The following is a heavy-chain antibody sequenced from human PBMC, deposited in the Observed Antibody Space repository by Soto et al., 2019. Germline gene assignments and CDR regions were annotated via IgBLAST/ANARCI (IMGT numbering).Heavy chain of an antibody. V-gene: IGHV3-30*01. CDR2: TSSDGSEK. Sequence: QVQLVESGGGVVQPGRSLRLSCAASGFTFSDYFIHWVRQGPGKGLEWVAATSSDGSEKFYADSVKGRFTISRDNSKNTLYLQMNSLRVEDTAVYYCARDFPLKEFDCWCQGTRVTISS. CDR1: GFTFSDYF. J-gene: IGHJ4*02. CDR3: ARDFPLKEFDC.